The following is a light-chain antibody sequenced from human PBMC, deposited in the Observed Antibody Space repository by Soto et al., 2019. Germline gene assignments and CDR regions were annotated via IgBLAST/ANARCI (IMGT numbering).Light chain of an antibody. CDR3: QQRSNWPRT. V-gene: IGKV3-11*01. Sequence: EIVLTQSPATLSVARGERATLSCRASQSVISYLAWYQQKPGQAPRCRIYDASNRATGIPARFSGSGSGTDFTLTISSLEPADFAVYYCQQRSNWPRTFGQGTKVDIK. J-gene: IGKJ1*01. CDR2: DAS. CDR1: QSVISY.